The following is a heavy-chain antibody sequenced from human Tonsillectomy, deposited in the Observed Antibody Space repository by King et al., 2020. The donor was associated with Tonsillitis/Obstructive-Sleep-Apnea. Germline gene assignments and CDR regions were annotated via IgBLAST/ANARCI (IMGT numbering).Heavy chain of an antibody. CDR3: ARDAPESVPVAGLDAFDI. J-gene: IGHJ3*02. D-gene: IGHD6-19*01. V-gene: IGHV7-4-1*02. CDR1: GYTFSRYA. CDR2: IHTNTGNP. Sequence: VQLVQSGSELKKPGASVKVSCKASGYTFSRYAMNWVRPAPGQGLEWMGWIHTNTGNPTYAQGFTGRFVFSVDTSVSTAYLHISSLKAEDTAVYYCARDAPESVPVAGLDAFDIWGQGTMVAVSS.